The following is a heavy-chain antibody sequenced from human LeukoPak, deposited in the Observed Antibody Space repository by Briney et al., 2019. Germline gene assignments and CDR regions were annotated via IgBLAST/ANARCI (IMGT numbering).Heavy chain of an antibody. CDR3: AREALEGGKHFDY. J-gene: IGHJ4*02. CDR2: IIPIFGTA. CDR1: GGTFSSYA. V-gene: IGHV1-69*06. Sequence: SVKVSCNASGGTFSSYAISWVRQAPGQGLEWMGGIIPIFGTANYAQKFQGRVTITADKSTSTAYMELSSLRSEDTAVYYCAREALEGGKHFDYWGQGTLVTVSS. D-gene: IGHD4-23*01.